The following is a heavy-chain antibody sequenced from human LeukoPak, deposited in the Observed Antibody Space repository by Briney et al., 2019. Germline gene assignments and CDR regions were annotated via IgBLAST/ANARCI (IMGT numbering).Heavy chain of an antibody. V-gene: IGHV3-23*01. D-gene: IGHD6-13*01. J-gene: IGHJ5*02. Sequence: GGSLRLSCAASGFTFSSYAMTWVRQAPGKGLEWVSSISDSGDVTKYADSVKGRFTISRDNTKNTLYLQMTSLRAEDTTAVYYCAKGASSSWFDLWGQEPWSPSPQ. CDR2: ISDSGDVT. CDR3: AKGASSSWFDL. CDR1: GFTFSSYA.